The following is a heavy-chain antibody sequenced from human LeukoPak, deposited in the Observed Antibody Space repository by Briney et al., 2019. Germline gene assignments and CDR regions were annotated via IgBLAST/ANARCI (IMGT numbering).Heavy chain of an antibody. CDR3: ARVYDSFDY. J-gene: IGHJ4*02. D-gene: IGHD5/OR15-5a*01. V-gene: IGHV3-21*01. Sequence: GGSLRLSCAASGFTFSSYSMNWVRQAPGKGLEWVSSISSSSYIYYADSVKGRFTISRDNAENSLYLQMDSLRAEDTAVYYCARVYDSFDYWGQGTLVTVSS. CDR2: ISSSSYI. CDR1: GFTFSSYS.